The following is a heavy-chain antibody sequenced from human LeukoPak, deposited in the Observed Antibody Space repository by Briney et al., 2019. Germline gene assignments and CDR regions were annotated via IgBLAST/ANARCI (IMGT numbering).Heavy chain of an antibody. CDR3: ARHWSGYDISSGYYQSPLASFDI. CDR2: IYYTGST. CDR1: GGSINGYY. Sequence: SETLSLTYTVSGGSINGYYWSWIRQPPGKGLEWIGYIYYTGSTHYNASLKSRVIISVDTSENQFSLELTSVTAADTALYYCARHWSGYDISSGYYQSPLASFDIWGQGSMVTVSS. V-gene: IGHV4-59*08. J-gene: IGHJ3*02. D-gene: IGHD3-9*01.